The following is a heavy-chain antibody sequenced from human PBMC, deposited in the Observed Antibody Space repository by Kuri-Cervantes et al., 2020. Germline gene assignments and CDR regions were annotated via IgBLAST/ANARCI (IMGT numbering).Heavy chain of an antibody. CDR2: MNPNSGNT. D-gene: IGHD3-16*01. CDR3: ARSRGGAEQGDY. CDR1: GYTFTNYD. V-gene: IGHV1-8*01. Sequence: ASVKVSCKASGYTFTNYDINWVRQATGQGLEWMGWMNPNSGNTGYAQRFQGRVTMTRDTSTSTVYMEVSSLRSEDTAVYYCARSRGGAEQGDYWGQGTLVTVSS. J-gene: IGHJ4*02.